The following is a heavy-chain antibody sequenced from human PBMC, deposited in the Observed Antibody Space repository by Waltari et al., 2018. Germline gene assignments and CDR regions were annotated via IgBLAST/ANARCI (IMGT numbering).Heavy chain of an antibody. J-gene: IGHJ6*02. CDR2: IDWDDDR. CDR3: ARAVASYGMDV. CDR1: GFSPRGRGMC. V-gene: IGHV2-70*17. Sequence: QVTLRESGPALVKPTQTLTLTCSFPGFSPRGRGMCVSWIRQPPGKVLEWLARIDWDDDRFYSASLKSRLTISKGASYNQVVLTMTNMDPVDTATYYCARAVASYGMDVWGQGTTVTVSS. D-gene: IGHD6-19*01.